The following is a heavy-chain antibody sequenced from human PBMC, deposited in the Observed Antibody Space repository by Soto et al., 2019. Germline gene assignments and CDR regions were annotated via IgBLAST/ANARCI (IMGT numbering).Heavy chain of an antibody. CDR3: ARDQGAAAGDEAFDI. Sequence: GGSLRLSCAAFGFTFSIYSMNRVLKAPGKGLEWVSYIMPGSSHIFYADSVKGRFTISRDNAKNSLYLQMNSLRAEDTALYYCARDQGAAAGDEAFDIWGQGTMVPVSS. J-gene: IGHJ3*02. D-gene: IGHD6-13*01. V-gene: IGHV3-48*01. CDR2: IMPGSSHI. CDR1: GFTFSIYS.